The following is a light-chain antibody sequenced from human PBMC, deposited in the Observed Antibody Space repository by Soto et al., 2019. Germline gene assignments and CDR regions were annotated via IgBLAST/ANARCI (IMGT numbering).Light chain of an antibody. Sequence: DIPITQSPSTLSASVGDRVTITCRASQSISSWLAWYQQKPGKAPKLLIYKASSLESGVPSRFSGSGSGTEFTLTISSLQPDDFATYYCQQYNSYSWTFGQGTKVDFK. CDR1: QSISSW. V-gene: IGKV1-5*03. CDR2: KAS. CDR3: QQYNSYSWT. J-gene: IGKJ1*01.